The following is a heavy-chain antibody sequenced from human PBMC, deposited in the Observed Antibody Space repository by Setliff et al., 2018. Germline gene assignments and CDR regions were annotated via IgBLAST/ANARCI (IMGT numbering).Heavy chain of an antibody. CDR1: GFTLSSYW. J-gene: IGHJ3*02. V-gene: IGHV3-74*01. D-gene: IGHD2-15*01. CDR2: ISSDGSST. CDR3: ARGPSGWRAFDI. Sequence: ESLKISCAASGFTLSSYWMHWVRQDPGKGLVWVSRISSDGSSTTYADSVQGRSATSRDNAKNTLYLQMNSLRAEDTAVYYCARGPSGWRAFDIWGQGTMVTVSS.